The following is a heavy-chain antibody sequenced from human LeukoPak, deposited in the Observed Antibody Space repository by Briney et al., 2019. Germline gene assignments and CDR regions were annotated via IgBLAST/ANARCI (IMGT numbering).Heavy chain of an antibody. Sequence: GGSLRLSCAAPGFTFSSYGMHWVRQAPGKGLEWVAVISYDGSNKYYADSVKGRFTISRDNSKNTLYLQMNSLRAEGTAVYYCAKSYYDFWSGYYSLPHYSDYWGQGTLVTVSS. CDR3: AKSYYDFWSGYYSLPHYSDY. D-gene: IGHD3-3*01. J-gene: IGHJ4*02. CDR2: ISYDGSNK. V-gene: IGHV3-30*18. CDR1: GFTFSSYG.